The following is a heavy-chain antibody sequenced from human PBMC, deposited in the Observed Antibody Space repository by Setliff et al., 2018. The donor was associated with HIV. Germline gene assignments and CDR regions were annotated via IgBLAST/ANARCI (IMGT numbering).Heavy chain of an antibody. V-gene: IGHV1-46*01. J-gene: IGHJ4*02. CDR2: INPSGGST. Sequence: ASVKVSCKAPENTFSNYYLHCVRQAPGQGLEWLGMINPSGGSTWYAQKFQGRVTMTGDTSTNTLYMELSSLRSEDTAVYYCARGWEGGMDYWGQGTLVTVSS. CDR3: ARGWEGGMDY. CDR1: ENTFSNYY. D-gene: IGHD1-26*01.